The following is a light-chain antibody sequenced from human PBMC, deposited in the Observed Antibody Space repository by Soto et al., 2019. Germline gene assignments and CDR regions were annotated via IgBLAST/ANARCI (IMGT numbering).Light chain of an antibody. CDR2: GAW. J-gene: IGKJ2*01. CDR1: QSVGSN. V-gene: IGKV3-15*01. CDR3: QQYNYWRT. Sequence: EIVMTQSPATLSVSPGERATLSCRASQSVGSNLAWYQQKPGQAPRLLIFGAWNRATDIPARFSGSGSGTEFTLTISILQSEDDAVYYCQQYNYWRTFGQGTKLEIK.